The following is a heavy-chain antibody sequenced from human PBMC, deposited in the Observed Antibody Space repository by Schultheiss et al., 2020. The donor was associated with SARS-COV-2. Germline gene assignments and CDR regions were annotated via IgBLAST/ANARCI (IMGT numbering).Heavy chain of an antibody. CDR2: INHRGRT. CDR3: ARPEHHYYDSSGYYYA. Sequence: SQTLSLTCAVYGGSFSGYYWSWIRQPPGKGLEWIGEINHRGRTNYNSSLKSRVTISVDTSKKQFSLKVSSVTAAETAVYYCARPEHHYYDSSGYYYAWGQGTLVTVSS. CDR1: GGSFSGYY. D-gene: IGHD3-22*01. V-gene: IGHV4-34*01. J-gene: IGHJ4*02.